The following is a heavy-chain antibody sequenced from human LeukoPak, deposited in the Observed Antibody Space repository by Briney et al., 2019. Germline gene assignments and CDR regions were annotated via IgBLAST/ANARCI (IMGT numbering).Heavy chain of an antibody. D-gene: IGHD3-22*01. CDR1: GFTFSSYG. CDR2: IRYDGSNK. CDR3: AKDSSGYYTSSRIDY. J-gene: IGHJ4*02. V-gene: IGHV3-30*02. Sequence: GGSLRLSCAASGFTFSSYGMHWVRQAPGKGLEWVAFIRYDGSNKYYADSVKGRFTISRDNSKNTLYLQMNSLRAEDTAVYYCAKDSSGYYTSSRIDYWGQGTLVTVSS.